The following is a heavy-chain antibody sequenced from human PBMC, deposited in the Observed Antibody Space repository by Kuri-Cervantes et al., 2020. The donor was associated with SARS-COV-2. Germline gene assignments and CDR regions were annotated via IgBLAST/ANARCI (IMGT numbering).Heavy chain of an antibody. D-gene: IGHD2-2*02. J-gene: IGHJ6*02. Sequence: ASVKVSCKSSGYTFTNYAISWVRQAPGQGLEWMGWISAYNGYTNYAQKFQGRVTMTTDTSTNTAYMELRSLRSDDTAVYYCAREDLGYCSSNSCYSKDAYDGVDVWGQGTTVTVSS. CDR2: ISAYNGYT. V-gene: IGHV1-18*01. CDR3: AREDLGYCSSNSCYSKDAYDGVDV. CDR1: GYTFTNYA.